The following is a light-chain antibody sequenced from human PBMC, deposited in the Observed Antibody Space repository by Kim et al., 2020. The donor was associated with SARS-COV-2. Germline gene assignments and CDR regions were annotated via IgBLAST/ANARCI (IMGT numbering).Light chain of an antibody. CDR1: SGSVSTSYY. V-gene: IGLV8-61*01. Sequence: QTVVTQEPSFSVSPGGTVTLTCGLSSGSVSTSYYPSWYQQTPGQAPRTLIYSTNTRSSGVPDRCSGSIIGNKAALTITGGEADDESDYYCVLYMGSGIGVVGGGTQLTVL. CDR2: STN. J-gene: IGLJ3*02. CDR3: VLYMGSGIGV.